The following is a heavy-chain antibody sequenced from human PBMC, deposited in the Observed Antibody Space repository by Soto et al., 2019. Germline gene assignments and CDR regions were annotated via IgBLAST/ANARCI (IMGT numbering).Heavy chain of an antibody. CDR3: ARMMTEIVVVPGDAFDF. V-gene: IGHV3-23*01. D-gene: IGHD3-22*01. CDR2: ISGSGGTA. J-gene: IGHJ3*01. Sequence: GGSLRLSCAASGFSFSSYALNWVRQAPGKGLEWVSTISGSGGTAYYADSVKGRFTISRDNSQNTLYLQLIRLRAEDTAVYYCARMMTEIVVVPGDAFDFWGQGTMVTVSS. CDR1: GFSFSSYA.